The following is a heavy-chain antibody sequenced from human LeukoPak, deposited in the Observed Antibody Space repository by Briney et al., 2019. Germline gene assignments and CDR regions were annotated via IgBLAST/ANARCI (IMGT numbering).Heavy chain of an antibody. J-gene: IGHJ4*02. CDR1: GFAFSSYG. V-gene: IGHV3-30*02. D-gene: IGHD1-14*01. Sequence: GGSLRLSCAASGFAFSSYGMHWVRQAPGKGLEWVAFIRCDGSNKYYADSVKGRFTISRDNSKNTLYLQMNSLRAEDTAVYYCAKGSGPNLDYWGQGTLVTVSS. CDR3: AKGSGPNLDY. CDR2: IRCDGSNK.